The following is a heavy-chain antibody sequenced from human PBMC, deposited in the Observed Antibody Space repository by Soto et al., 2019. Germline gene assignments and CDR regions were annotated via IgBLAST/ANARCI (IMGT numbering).Heavy chain of an antibody. Sequence: SETLSLICTVSGGSISSGDYYWSWIRQPPGKGLEWIGYIYYSGSTYYNPSLKSRVTISVDTSKNQFSLKLSSVTAADTAVYYCARVKGYYGSGSYFSYWGQGTLVTVLL. J-gene: IGHJ4*02. CDR1: GGSISSGDYY. CDR2: IYYSGST. D-gene: IGHD3-10*01. V-gene: IGHV4-30-4*01. CDR3: ARVKGYYGSGSYFSY.